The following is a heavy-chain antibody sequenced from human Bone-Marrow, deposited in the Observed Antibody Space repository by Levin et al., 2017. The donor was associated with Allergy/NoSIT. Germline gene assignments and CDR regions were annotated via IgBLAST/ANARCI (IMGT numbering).Heavy chain of an antibody. V-gene: IGHV3-23*01. CDR1: GFTFSSYA. J-gene: IGHJ5*02. D-gene: IGHD3-16*01. CDR2: ISASGANT. Sequence: GGSLRLSCAASGFTFSSYAMSWVRQAPGKGLEWVSSISASGANTYHADSAKGRFTISRDNSEYTLYLQMNSLRAEDTAVYYCANNGGDLPYNWFGPWGQGTLVIVSS. CDR3: ANNGGDLPYNWFGP.